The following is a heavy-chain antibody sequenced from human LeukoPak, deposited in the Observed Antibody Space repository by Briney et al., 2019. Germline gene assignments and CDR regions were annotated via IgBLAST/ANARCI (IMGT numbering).Heavy chain of an antibody. CDR1: GFTFSNYL. CDR3: ARNQRRLDY. J-gene: IGHJ4*02. Sequence: WGSLRLSCPASGFTFSNYLMTWVRQAPGKGLELVANINQDGSEKYYVDSVKGRFTISRDNAKNSLYLQMNSLRAEDTAVYYCARNQRRLDYWGQGTLVTVSS. CDR2: INQDGSEK. D-gene: IGHD6-25*01. V-gene: IGHV3-7*01.